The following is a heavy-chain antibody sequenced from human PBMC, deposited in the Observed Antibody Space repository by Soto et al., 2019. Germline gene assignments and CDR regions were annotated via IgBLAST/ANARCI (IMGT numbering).Heavy chain of an antibody. CDR2: ISSSSSYI. J-gene: IGHJ6*02. Sequence: GGSLRLSCAASGFTFSSYSMNRVRQAPGKGLEWVSSISSSSSYIYYADSVKGRFTISRDNAKNSLYLQMNSLRAEDTAVYYCAREPHPERGRYYYYYGMDVWGQGTTVTVSS. D-gene: IGHD1-26*01. V-gene: IGHV3-21*01. CDR1: GFTFSSYS. CDR3: AREPHPERGRYYYYYGMDV.